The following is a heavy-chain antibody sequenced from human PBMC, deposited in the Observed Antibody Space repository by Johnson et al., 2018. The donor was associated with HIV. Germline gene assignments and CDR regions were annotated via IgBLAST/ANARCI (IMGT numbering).Heavy chain of an antibody. J-gene: IGHJ3*01. Sequence: VQLVESGGGLVKPGGSLRLSCEASGFTVSSNYMSWVRQAPGKGLEWVSFIYSGDSTYYADSVEGRFTISRDNSKNSLYLQMNSLRVEDTAVYYCAKVDCGGDTCAGYDPFDLWGQGTLVTVSS. V-gene: IGHV3-66*01. D-gene: IGHD2-21*01. CDR3: AKVDCGGDTCAGYDPFDL. CDR2: IYSGDST. CDR1: GFTVSSNY.